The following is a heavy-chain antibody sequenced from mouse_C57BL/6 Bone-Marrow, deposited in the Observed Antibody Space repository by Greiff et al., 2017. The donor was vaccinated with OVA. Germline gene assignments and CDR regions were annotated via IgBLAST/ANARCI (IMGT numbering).Heavy chain of an antibody. CDR1: GYTFTDYE. J-gene: IGHJ1*03. CDR2: IDPETGGT. V-gene: IGHV1-15*01. D-gene: IGHD1-1*01. Sequence: VQLKESGAELVRPGASVTLSCKASGYTFTDYEMHWVKQTPVHGLEWIGAIDPETGGTAYNQKFKGKAILTADKSSSTAYMELRSLTSEDSAVYYCTSDYYGSSYWYVDVWGTGTTVTASS. CDR3: TSDYYGSSYWYVDV.